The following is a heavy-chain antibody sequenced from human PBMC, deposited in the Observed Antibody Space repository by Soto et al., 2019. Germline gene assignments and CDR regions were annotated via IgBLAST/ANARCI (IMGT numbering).Heavy chain of an antibody. Sequence: SETLSLTCAVYGGSFSGYYWSWIRQPPGKGLEWIGEINHSGSTNYNPSLKSRATISVDTSKNQFSLKLSSVTAADTAVYYCARVKGVGYYYYGMDVWGQGTTVTVSS. J-gene: IGHJ6*02. V-gene: IGHV4-34*01. CDR1: GGSFSGYY. CDR3: ARVKGVGYYYYGMDV. D-gene: IGHD2-8*01. CDR2: INHSGST.